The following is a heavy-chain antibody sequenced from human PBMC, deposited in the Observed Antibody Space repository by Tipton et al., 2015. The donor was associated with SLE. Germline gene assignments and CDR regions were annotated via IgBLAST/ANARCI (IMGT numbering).Heavy chain of an antibody. CDR3: ARDSEQQLVLDY. D-gene: IGHD6-13*01. Sequence: TLSLTCTVSGGSVSSGRYYWSWIRQPPGKGLEWIGYIYYSGSTNYNPSLKSRVTISVDTSKNQFSLKLSSVTAADTAVYYCARDSEQQLVLDYWGQGTLVTVSS. V-gene: IGHV4-61*01. CDR2: IYYSGST. CDR1: GGSVSSGRYY. J-gene: IGHJ4*02.